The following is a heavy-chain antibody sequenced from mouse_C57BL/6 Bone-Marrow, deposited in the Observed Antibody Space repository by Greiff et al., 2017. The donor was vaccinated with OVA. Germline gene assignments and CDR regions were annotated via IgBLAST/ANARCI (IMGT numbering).Heavy chain of an antibody. CDR3: ARRLYAMDY. V-gene: IGHV1-81*01. CDR1: GSTFTSYG. Sequence: VQGVESGAELARPGASVKLSCKASGSTFTSYGISWVKQRTGQGLEWIGEIYPRSGNTYYNEKFKGKATLTADKSSSTAYMELRSLTSEDSAVYFCARRLYAMDYWGQGTSVTVSS. J-gene: IGHJ4*01. CDR2: IYPRSGNT.